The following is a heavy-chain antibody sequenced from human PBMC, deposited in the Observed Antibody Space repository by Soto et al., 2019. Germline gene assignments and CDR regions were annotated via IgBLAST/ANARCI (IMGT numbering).Heavy chain of an antibody. V-gene: IGHV4-39*01. J-gene: IGHJ2*01. D-gene: IGHD6-19*01. CDR2: IYYSGST. CDR1: GGSISSSSYY. CDR3: ARPDTVSSGWFVRWWYFGL. Sequence: QLQLQESGPGLVKPSETLSLTCTVSGGSISSSSYYWGWIRQPPGKGLEWIGSIYYSGSTYYNPSLKSRVTISVDTSKNKFSLKLSSVTAADTDVYYCARPDTVSSGWFVRWWYFGLWGRGTLVTVSS.